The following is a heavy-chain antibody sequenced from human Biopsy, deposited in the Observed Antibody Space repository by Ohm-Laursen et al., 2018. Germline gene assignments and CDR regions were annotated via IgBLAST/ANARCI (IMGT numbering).Heavy chain of an antibody. CDR1: GGSISSSTTYY. J-gene: IGHJ5*02. Sequence: GTLSLTCTVSGGSISSSTTYYWAWLRQPPGKGLEWIGSIYNTETTFYNPSLKIQVTISVDTSTNQFSLKVSSVTAADTALYFCARHPTGFWFDPWGHGTLVTVSS. V-gene: IGHV4-39*01. CDR2: IYNTETT. CDR3: ARHPTGFWFDP.